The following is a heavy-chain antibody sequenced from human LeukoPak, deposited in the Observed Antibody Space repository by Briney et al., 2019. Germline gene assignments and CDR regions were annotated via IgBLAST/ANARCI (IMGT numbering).Heavy chain of an antibody. D-gene: IGHD4/OR15-4a*01. CDR1: GYSFTSYW. CDR2: IYSGDSDT. CDR3: ARHRLLGVTMGYDAFDI. V-gene: IGHV5-51*01. Sequence: GESLKISCNGSGYSFTSYWIGWVRQMPRKGLEWMGIIYSGDSDTRYSPSFQGQVTISADKSISTAYLQWSSLKASDTALYYCARHRLLGVTMGYDAFDIWGQGTMVPVS. J-gene: IGHJ3*02.